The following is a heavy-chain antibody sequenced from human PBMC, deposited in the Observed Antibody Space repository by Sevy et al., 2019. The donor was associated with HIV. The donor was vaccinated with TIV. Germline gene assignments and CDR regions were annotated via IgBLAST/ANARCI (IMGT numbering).Heavy chain of an antibody. V-gene: IGHV4-59*01. D-gene: IGHD3-22*01. J-gene: IGHJ4*02. Sequence: SETLSLSCTVSGGSIGSYYWSWIRRPPGKGLEWIGFIYYTGSTNYNPSLKSRVTISLDTSKIQFTLKLSSVTAADTAVYYCARGYYDSSGYYPNYYFHYWGQGTLVTVSS. CDR2: IYYTGST. CDR1: GGSIGSYY. CDR3: ARGYYDSSGYYPNYYFHY.